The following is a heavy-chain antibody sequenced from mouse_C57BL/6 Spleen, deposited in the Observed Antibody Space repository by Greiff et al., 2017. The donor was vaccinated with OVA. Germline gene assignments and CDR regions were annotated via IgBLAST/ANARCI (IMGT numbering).Heavy chain of an antibody. Sequence: QVQLKESGPGLVQPSQCLSITCTVSGFSLTSYGVHWVRQSPGKGLEWLGVIWRGGSTDYNAAFISRLSISKDNSKSQVFFKMNRLQADDTAIYYCARKSYGSNYAMDYWGQGTSVTVSS. D-gene: IGHD1-1*01. V-gene: IGHV2-2*01. CDR2: IWRGGST. J-gene: IGHJ4*01. CDR3: ARKSYGSNYAMDY. CDR1: GFSLTSYG.